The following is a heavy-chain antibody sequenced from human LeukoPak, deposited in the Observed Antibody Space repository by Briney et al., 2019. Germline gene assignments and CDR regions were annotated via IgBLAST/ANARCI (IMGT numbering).Heavy chain of an antibody. Sequence: PSETLSLTCTVSGGSISSYYWSWIRQPPGKGLEWIGYIYYSGSTNYNPSLRSRVTISVDTSKNQFSLKLSSVTAADTAVYYCARDLSAVWFDPWGQGTLVTVSS. CDR2: IYYSGST. V-gene: IGHV4-59*01. J-gene: IGHJ5*02. CDR1: GGSISSYY. CDR3: ARDLSAVWFDP. D-gene: IGHD2-2*01.